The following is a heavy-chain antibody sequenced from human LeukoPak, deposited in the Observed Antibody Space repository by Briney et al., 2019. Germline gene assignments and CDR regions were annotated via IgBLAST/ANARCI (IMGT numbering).Heavy chain of an antibody. J-gene: IGHJ4*02. CDR3: ARDRRDPAAIREGFDY. Sequence: ASVKVSCKASGYTFTGYYMHWVRQAPGQGLEWMGWINPNSGGTNYARKFQGRVTMTRDTSISTAYMELSRLRSDDTAVYYCARDRRDPAAIREGFDYWGQGTLVTVSS. D-gene: IGHD2-2*02. V-gene: IGHV1-2*02. CDR2: INPNSGGT. CDR1: GYTFTGYY.